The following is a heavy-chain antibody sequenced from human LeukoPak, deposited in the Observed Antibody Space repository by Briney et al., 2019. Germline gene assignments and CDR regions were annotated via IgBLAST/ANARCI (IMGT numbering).Heavy chain of an antibody. J-gene: IGHJ3*02. CDR2: IYTSGST. CDR3: ARAPYDFWSGYQGAFDI. CDR1: GGSISSYY. V-gene: IGHV4-4*07. D-gene: IGHD3-3*01. Sequence: PSETLSLTCTVSGGSISSYYWSWIRQPAGKGLEWIGRIYTSGSTNYNPSLKSRVTMSVDTSKIQFSLKLSSVTAADTAVYYCARAPYDFWSGYQGAFDIWGQGTMVTVSS.